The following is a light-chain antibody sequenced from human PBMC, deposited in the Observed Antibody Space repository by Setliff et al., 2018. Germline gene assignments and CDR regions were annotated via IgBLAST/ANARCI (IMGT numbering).Light chain of an antibody. CDR2: GVS. V-gene: IGLV2-14*03. Sequence: QSVLTQPPSASGSPGQSVTISCTGTSGDVFGYNYVSWFQQHPGKAPKLIIYGVSNRPSGVSSRFSGSKSGNTASLTISGLQTEDEADYYCTAYTSGTTYVFGTGTKVTVL. CDR1: SGDVFGYNY. CDR3: TAYTSGTTYV. J-gene: IGLJ1*01.